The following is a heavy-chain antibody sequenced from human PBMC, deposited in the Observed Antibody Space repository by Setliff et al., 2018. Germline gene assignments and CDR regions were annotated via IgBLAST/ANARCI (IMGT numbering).Heavy chain of an antibody. D-gene: IGHD3-16*01. V-gene: IGHV3-20*04. J-gene: IGHJ3*02. CDR1: GFRFNGHG. CDR2: INWDGRTT. CDR3: ALFGDRDTFPI. Sequence: GGSLRLSCAASGFRFNGHGMNWVRQAPGKGLEWVSTINWDGRTTGYTDPVKGRFTISRDNAKNSLYLQMNSLRAEDTALYYCALFGDRDTFPIWGQGTMVTVSS.